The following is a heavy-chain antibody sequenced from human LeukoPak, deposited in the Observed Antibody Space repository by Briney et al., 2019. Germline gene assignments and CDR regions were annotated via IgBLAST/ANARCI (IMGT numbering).Heavy chain of an antibody. Sequence: GGSLRLSCAASGFSFSDDFMSWIRQAPGQRPEWVSYISHSGYTTQYADSVKGRFTISRDNAKNSLYLQMNSLRAEDTALYYCAKEHSDEAFDIWGQGTMVTASS. J-gene: IGHJ3*02. CDR3: AKEHSDEAFDI. CDR2: ISHSGYTT. V-gene: IGHV3-11*04. CDR1: GFSFSDDF.